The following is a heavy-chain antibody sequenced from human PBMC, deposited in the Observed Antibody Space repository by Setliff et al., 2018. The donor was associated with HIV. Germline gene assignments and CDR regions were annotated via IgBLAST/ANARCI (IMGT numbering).Heavy chain of an antibody. CDR3: ARSPKESSIAVAGLYFDY. V-gene: IGHV1-46*03. D-gene: IGHD6-19*01. J-gene: IGHJ4*02. Sequence: GPSVKVSCKASGYTFTSYYMHWVRQAPGQGLEWMGIINPSGGSTSYAQKFQGRVTMTRDTSTSTVYMELSSLRSEDTAVYYCARSPKESSIAVAGLYFDYWGQGTLVTVSS. CDR2: INPSGGST. CDR1: GYTFTSYY.